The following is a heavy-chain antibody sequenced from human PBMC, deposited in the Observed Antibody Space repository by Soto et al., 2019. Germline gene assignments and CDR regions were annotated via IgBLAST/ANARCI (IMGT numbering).Heavy chain of an antibody. Sequence: ASVKVSCKASGYTFTRYAIHWVRQAPGQGLEWMGWINAGSGSSRYSQNFQGRVTITRDTSASTAYMELNSLVFEDTGVYFCARERPVSANFFDYWGQGTLVTVSS. V-gene: IGHV1-3*01. D-gene: IGHD2-21*02. CDR3: ARERPVSANFFDY. J-gene: IGHJ4*02. CDR2: INAGSGSS. CDR1: GYTFTRYA.